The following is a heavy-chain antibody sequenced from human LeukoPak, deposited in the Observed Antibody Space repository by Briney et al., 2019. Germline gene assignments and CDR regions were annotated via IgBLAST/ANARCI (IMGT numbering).Heavy chain of an antibody. V-gene: IGHV3-48*01. J-gene: IGHJ4*02. CDR2: ISSSSTI. Sequence: GGSLRLSCAASGFTFSSYSMNWVRQAPGKGLEWVSYISSSSTIYYADSVKGRFTISRDNAKNSLYLQMSSLRAEDTAVYYCARGDSSGYYWGYFDYWGQGTLVTVSS. CDR1: GFTFSSYS. CDR3: ARGDSSGYYWGYFDY. D-gene: IGHD3-22*01.